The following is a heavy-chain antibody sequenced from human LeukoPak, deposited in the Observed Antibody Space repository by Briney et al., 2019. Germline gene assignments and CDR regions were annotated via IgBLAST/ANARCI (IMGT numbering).Heavy chain of an antibody. V-gene: IGHV1-69*04. D-gene: IGHD2-21*02. Sequence: ASVKVSCKASGGTFSSYAISWVRQAPGQGLEWMGRIIPILGIANYAQKFQGRVTITADKSTSTAYMELSSLRSKDTAVYYCAREGLSYCGGDCYSLIGYWGQGTLVTVSS. J-gene: IGHJ4*02. CDR3: AREGLSYCGGDCYSLIGY. CDR1: GGTFSSYA. CDR2: IIPILGIA.